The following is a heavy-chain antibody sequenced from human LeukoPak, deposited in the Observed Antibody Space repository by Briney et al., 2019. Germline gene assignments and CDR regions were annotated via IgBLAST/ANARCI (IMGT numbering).Heavy chain of an antibody. CDR1: GYSISSDYY. J-gene: IGHJ4*02. CDR3: ARRIAAAGGEFDY. D-gene: IGHD6-13*01. V-gene: IGHV4-61*05. Sequence: SETLSLTCTVSGYSISSDYYWGWIRQPPGKGLEWIGYIYYSGSTNYNPSPKSRVTISVDTSKNQFSLKLSSVTAADTAVYYCARRIAAAGGEFDYWGQGTLVTVSS. CDR2: IYYSGST.